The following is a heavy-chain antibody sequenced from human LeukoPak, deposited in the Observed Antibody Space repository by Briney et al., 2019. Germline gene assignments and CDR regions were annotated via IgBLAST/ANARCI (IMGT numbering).Heavy chain of an antibody. CDR2: IDRSGVT. Sequence: GGSLRLSCAASGFTVHSNYMSWVRQAPGKGLEWVSVIDRSGVTHYADSVKGRFTISRDNSKNTLYLQMNSLRAEDTAVYYCARDFSGAVAGTKGYYFDYWGQGTLVTVSS. J-gene: IGHJ4*02. D-gene: IGHD6-19*01. V-gene: IGHV3-66*03. CDR1: GFTVHSNY. CDR3: ARDFSGAVAGTKGYYFDY.